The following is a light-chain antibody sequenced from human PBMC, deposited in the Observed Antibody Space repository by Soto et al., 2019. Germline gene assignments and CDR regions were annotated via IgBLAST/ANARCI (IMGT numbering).Light chain of an antibody. CDR2: EAT. J-gene: IGLJ3*02. CDR1: NSDVGSYKF. V-gene: IGLV2-23*01. Sequence: QSALTQPASVSGSPGQSITISCTGTNSDVGSYKFVSWYQQHPGEVPKLIIYEATKRPSGLSNRFSGSKSGNTACLTISGLQAEDEADYYCCSFAGGGATWVFGGGTKVTVL. CDR3: CSFAGGGATWV.